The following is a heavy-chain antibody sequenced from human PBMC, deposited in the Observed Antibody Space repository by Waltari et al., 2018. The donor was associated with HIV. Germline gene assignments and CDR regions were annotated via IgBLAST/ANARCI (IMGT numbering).Heavy chain of an antibody. CDR2: IYTSRST. CDR1: GGSISSGSYY. Sequence: QVQLQESGPGLVKPSQTLSLTYTVSGGSISSGSYYWSWIRQPAGKGLEWIGRIYTSRSTNYNPSLKSRVTISVDTSKNQLSLKLSSVTAADTAVYYCARATGDSPFDYWGQGTLVTVSS. V-gene: IGHV4-61*02. J-gene: IGHJ4*02. CDR3: ARATGDSPFDY. D-gene: IGHD4-17*01.